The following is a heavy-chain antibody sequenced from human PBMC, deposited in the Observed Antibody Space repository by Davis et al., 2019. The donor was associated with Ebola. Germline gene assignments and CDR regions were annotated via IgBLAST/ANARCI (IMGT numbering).Heavy chain of an antibody. Sequence: AASVKVSCKASGYTFTSYAMHWVRQAPGQRLEWMGWINAGNGNTKYSQKFQGRVTITRDTSASTAYTELSSLRSEDTAVYYCARSHRVGMAVEYAFDIWGQGTMVTVSS. CDR2: INAGNGNT. D-gene: IGHD6-19*01. J-gene: IGHJ3*02. CDR1: GYTFTSYA. CDR3: ARSHRVGMAVEYAFDI. V-gene: IGHV1-3*01.